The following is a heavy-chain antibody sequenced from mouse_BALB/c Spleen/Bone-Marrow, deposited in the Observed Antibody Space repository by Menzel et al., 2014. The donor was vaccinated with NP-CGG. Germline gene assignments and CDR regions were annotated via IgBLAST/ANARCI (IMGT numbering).Heavy chain of an antibody. CDR1: GFNIKDTF. CDR3: ARDYANTAWFAS. J-gene: IGHJ3*01. D-gene: IGHD1-1*01. Sequence: VQLQQPGAELVKPGASVKLPCTGSGFNIKDTFMHWVKQRPEQGLEWIGRIDPANGNTKYDPNFQGKATITADTSSNTAYLQLSSLTSEDTAVYYCARDYANTAWFASWGQGTLVTVS. CDR2: IDPANGNT. V-gene: IGHV14-3*02.